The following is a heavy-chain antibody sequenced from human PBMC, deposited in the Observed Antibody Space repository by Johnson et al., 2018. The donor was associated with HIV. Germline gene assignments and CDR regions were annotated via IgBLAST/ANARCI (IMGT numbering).Heavy chain of an antibody. J-gene: IGHJ3*02. CDR2: ISYDGSNK. CDR1: GFTFSSYA. V-gene: IGHV3-30*04. Sequence: RLSCAASGFTFSSYAMHWVRQAPGKGLEWVAVISYDGSNKNYADSVKGRFTISRANSKNTLYLQINSLRAGDTAVYYCARGERFGGTQEAFDIWGQGTMVTVSS. CDR3: ARGERFGGTQEAFDI. D-gene: IGHD1-26*01.